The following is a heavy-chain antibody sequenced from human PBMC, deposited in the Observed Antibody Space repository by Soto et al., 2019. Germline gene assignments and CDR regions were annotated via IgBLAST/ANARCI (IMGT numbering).Heavy chain of an antibody. J-gene: IGHJ5*02. CDR1: GGTYSSYA. Sequence: ASVKVSCKASGGTYSSYAISWVRQAPGQGLEWMGGIIPIFGTANYAQKFQGRVTITADESTSTAYMELSSLRSEDTAVYYCAISPRDAIGLFYCFDPWGQGTLVTSPQ. CDR3: AISPRDAIGLFYCFDP. D-gene: IGHD3-16*01. V-gene: IGHV1-69*13. CDR2: IIPIFGTA.